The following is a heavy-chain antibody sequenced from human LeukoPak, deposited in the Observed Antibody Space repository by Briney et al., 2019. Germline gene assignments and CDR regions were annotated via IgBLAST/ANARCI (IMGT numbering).Heavy chain of an antibody. J-gene: IGHJ5*02. CDR2: ISSSSSYI. CDR1: GFTFSSYA. D-gene: IGHD3-10*01. Sequence: GRSLRLSCAASGFTFSSYAMHWVRQAPGKGLEWVSSISSSSSYIYYADSVKGRFTISRDNAKNSLYLQMNSLRAEDTAVYYCARASRYGLNWFDPWGQGTLVTVSS. CDR3: ARASRYGLNWFDP. V-gene: IGHV3-21*01.